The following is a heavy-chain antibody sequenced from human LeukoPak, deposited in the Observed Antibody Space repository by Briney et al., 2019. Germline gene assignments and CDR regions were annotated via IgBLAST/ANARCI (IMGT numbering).Heavy chain of an antibody. Sequence: SETLSLTCTVSGGSISSGSYYWSWNRQPAGKGLEWIGRIYTSGSTNYNPSLKSRVTISVDTSKNQFSLKLSSVTAADTAVYYCARVPGIWYFDLWGRGTLVTVSS. CDR3: ARVPGIWYFDL. CDR1: GGSISSGSYY. D-gene: IGHD1-1*01. J-gene: IGHJ2*01. CDR2: IYTSGST. V-gene: IGHV4-61*02.